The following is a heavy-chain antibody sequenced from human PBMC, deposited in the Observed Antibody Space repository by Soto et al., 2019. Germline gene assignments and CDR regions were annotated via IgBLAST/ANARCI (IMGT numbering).Heavy chain of an antibody. V-gene: IGHV1-69*13. Sequence: SVKVSCKXSGGTFSSYAISWVRQAPGQGLEWMGGIIPIFGTANYAQKFQGRVTITADESTSTAYMELSSLRSEDTAVYYCASRNYYDSSGQLAFDYWGQGTLVTVSS. CDR1: GGTFSSYA. D-gene: IGHD3-22*01. CDR3: ASRNYYDSSGQLAFDY. J-gene: IGHJ4*02. CDR2: IIPIFGTA.